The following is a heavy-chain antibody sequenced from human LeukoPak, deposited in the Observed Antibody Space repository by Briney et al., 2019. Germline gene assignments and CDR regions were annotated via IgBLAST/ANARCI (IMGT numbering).Heavy chain of an antibody. D-gene: IGHD3-22*01. CDR2: ISSSSGAI. Sequence: PGGSLRLSCAASGFTFSDYYMSWIRQAPGKGLEWVSYISSSSGAIYYADSVKGRFTISRDNVKNSLYLQMNSLRAEDTAVYYCARGYYYDSSGYYYWGQGTLVTVSS. CDR1: GFTFSDYY. J-gene: IGHJ4*02. CDR3: ARGYYYDSSGYYY. V-gene: IGHV3-11*04.